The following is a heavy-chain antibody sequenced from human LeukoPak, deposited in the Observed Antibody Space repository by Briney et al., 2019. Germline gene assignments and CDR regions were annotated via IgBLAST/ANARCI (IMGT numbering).Heavy chain of an antibody. CDR3: ARGMDILTGYWFDP. CDR2: INAGNGNT. Sequence: GASVKVSCKASGYTFTSYAMHWVRQAPGQRLEWMGWINAGNGNTKYSQKFQGRVTITRDTSASTAYMELSSLRSEDTAVYYCARGMDILTGYWFDPWGQGTLVTVSS. D-gene: IGHD3-9*01. CDR1: GYTFTSYA. V-gene: IGHV1-3*01. J-gene: IGHJ5*02.